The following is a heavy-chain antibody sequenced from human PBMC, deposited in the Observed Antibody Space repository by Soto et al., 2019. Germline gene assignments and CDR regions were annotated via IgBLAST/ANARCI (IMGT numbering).Heavy chain of an antibody. Sequence: ASVKVSCKASGYTFTSYGISLLRQAPGQGLEWMGWISAYNGNTNYAQKLQGRVTMTTDTSTSTAYMELRSLRSDDTAVYYCARDPSLEYYYDSSGYDGAFDIWGQGTMVTVS. V-gene: IGHV1-18*01. CDR1: GYTFTSYG. CDR2: ISAYNGNT. D-gene: IGHD3-22*01. CDR3: ARDPSLEYYYDSSGYDGAFDI. J-gene: IGHJ3*02.